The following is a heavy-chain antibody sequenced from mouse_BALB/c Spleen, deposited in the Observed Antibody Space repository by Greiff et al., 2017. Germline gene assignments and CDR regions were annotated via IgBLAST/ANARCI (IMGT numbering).Heavy chain of an antibody. CDR2: ISSGSSTI. CDR1: GFTFSSFG. J-gene: IGHJ3*01. V-gene: IGHV5-17*02. D-gene: IGHD1-1*01. Sequence: DVQLVESGGGLVQPGGSRKLSCAASGFTFSSFGMHWVRQAPEKGLEWVAYISSGSSTIYYADTVKGRFTISRDNPKNTLFLQMTSLRSEDTAMYYCTSYGFAYWGQGTLVTVSA. CDR3: TSYGFAY.